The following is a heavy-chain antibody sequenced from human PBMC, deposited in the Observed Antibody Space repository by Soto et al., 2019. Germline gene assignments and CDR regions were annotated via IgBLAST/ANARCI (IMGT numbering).Heavy chain of an antibody. CDR2: IYHSGYT. CDR3: ARAHYGDYGYGMDV. D-gene: IGHD4-17*01. V-gene: IGHV4-30-2*01. J-gene: IGHJ6*02. Sequence: PSETLSLTCAVSGVSISSGGYSWSWIRQPPGKGLEWIGYIYHSGYTYCNPSLKSRVTISVDRSKNQFSLKLSSVTAADTAVYYCARAHYGDYGYGMDVWGQGTTVTVPS. CDR1: GVSISSGGYS.